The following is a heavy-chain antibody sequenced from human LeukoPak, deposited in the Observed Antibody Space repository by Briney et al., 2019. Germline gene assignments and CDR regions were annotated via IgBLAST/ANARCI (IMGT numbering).Heavy chain of an antibody. V-gene: IGHV4-59*01. Sequence: SETLSLTCTVSGGSISSYYWSWIRQPPGKRLEWIGYIYYSGSTNYNPSLKSRVTISVDTSKNQFSLKLSSVTAADTAVYYCARAVLLWFGELQYYFDYWGQGTLVTVSS. CDR1: GGSISSYY. J-gene: IGHJ4*02. D-gene: IGHD3-10*01. CDR3: ARAVLLWFGELQYYFDY. CDR2: IYYSGST.